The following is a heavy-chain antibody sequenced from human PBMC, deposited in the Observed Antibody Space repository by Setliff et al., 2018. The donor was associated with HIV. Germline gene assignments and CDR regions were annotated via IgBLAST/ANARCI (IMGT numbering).Heavy chain of an antibody. CDR2: MNPNSGNT. CDR1: GYTFTNYD. CDR3: ATLKMATIYRDFDY. J-gene: IGHJ4*02. V-gene: IGHV1-8*01. D-gene: IGHD5-12*01. Sequence: ASVKVSCKASGYTFTNYDINWVRQATGQGLEWMGWMNPNSGNTGYAQKFQGRVTMTRNTSISTSYMELSSLRSEDTAVYYCATLKMATIYRDFDYWGQGTLVTVSS.